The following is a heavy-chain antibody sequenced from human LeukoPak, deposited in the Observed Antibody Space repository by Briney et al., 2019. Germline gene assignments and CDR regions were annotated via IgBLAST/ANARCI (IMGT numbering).Heavy chain of an antibody. CDR3: VKALSDHDSEKDNWFDR. D-gene: IGHD3-10*01. CDR1: GYRFSRHD. J-gene: IGHJ5*02. Sequence: PGRSLRLSCGASGYRFSRHDMHCVPDSLGKGRGWVAAVSYDGTSEKYGDSVKGRFTISRDNSKSTLYLQMMSLRVEDTALYYCVKALSDHDSEKDNWFDRWGQGTQVIVS. V-gene: IGHV3-30*04. CDR2: VSYDGTSE.